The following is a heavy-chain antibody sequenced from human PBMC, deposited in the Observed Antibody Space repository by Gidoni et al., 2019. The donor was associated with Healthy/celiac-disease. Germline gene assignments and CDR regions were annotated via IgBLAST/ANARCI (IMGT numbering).Heavy chain of an antibody. CDR3: ARAWGTDYYDSSGPFDY. V-gene: IGHV3-66*02. CDR1: GFTVSSNY. Sequence: EVQLVESGGGLVQPGGSLRLSCAASGFTVSSNYMSWVRQAPGKGLEWVSGIYSGGSTYYADSVKGRFTISRDNSKNTLYLQMNSLRAEDTAVYYCARAWGTDYYDSSGPFDYWGQGTLVTVSS. D-gene: IGHD3-22*01. J-gene: IGHJ4*02. CDR2: IYSGGST.